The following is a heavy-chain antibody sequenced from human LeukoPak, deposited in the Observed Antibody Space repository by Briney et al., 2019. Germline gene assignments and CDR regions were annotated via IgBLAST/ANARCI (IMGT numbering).Heavy chain of an antibody. V-gene: IGHV3-21*01. J-gene: IGHJ6*03. CDR3: ARDSAYCGGDCYSSRYYYYCYMDV. D-gene: IGHD2-21*02. CDR2: ISSSSSYI. Sequence: PGGSLRLSCAASGFTFSSYSMNWVRQAPGKGLEWVSSISSSSSYIYYADSVKGRFTISRDNAKNSLYLQMNSLGAEDTAVYYCARDSAYCGGDCYSSRYYYYCYMDVWGKGTTVTVSS. CDR1: GFTFSSYS.